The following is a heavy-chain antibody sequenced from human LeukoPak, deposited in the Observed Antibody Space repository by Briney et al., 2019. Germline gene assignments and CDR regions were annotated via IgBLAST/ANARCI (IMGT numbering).Heavy chain of an antibody. CDR3: AKDKDLPDYDSRGYYQIIDY. Sequence: PGGSLRLSCAAPGFTFSSYAMSWVRQAPGKGLEWVSAISGSGGSTYYADSVKGRFTISRDNSKNTLYLQMNGLRAEDTAVYYCAKDKDLPDYDSRGYYQIIDYWGQGTLVTVSS. V-gene: IGHV3-23*01. CDR1: GFTFSSYA. J-gene: IGHJ4*02. D-gene: IGHD3-22*01. CDR2: ISGSGGST.